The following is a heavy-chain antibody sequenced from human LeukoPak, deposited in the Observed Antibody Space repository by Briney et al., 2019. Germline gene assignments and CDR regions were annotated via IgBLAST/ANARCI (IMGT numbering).Heavy chain of an antibody. D-gene: IGHD3-10*01. Sequence: PGGSLRLSCVASGFDIRHYYMSWVRQAPGKGLEWVADIRSDGTNIYNVDSVRGRFTISRDNARSSLFLQMNSLKDEDTAVYYCARDGSGRDFSLDYWGQGTLVTVSS. CDR2: IRSDGTNI. CDR1: GFDIRHYY. CDR3: ARDGSGRDFSLDY. J-gene: IGHJ4*02. V-gene: IGHV3-7*04.